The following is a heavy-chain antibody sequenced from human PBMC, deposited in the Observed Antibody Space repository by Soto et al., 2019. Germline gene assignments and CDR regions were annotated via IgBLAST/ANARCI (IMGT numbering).Heavy chain of an antibody. D-gene: IGHD3-3*01. V-gene: IGHV4-31*03. Sequence: QVQLQESGPGLVKPSQTLSLTCTVSGGSISSGGYYWSWIRQHPGKGLEWIGYIYYSGSTYYNPSLKSRVTISVDTSKNQFSLKLSSVTAADTAVYYCASLTPQYYDFWSGLAGDAFDIWGQGTMVTVSS. J-gene: IGHJ3*02. CDR3: ASLTPQYYDFWSGLAGDAFDI. CDR2: IYYSGST. CDR1: GGSISSGGYY.